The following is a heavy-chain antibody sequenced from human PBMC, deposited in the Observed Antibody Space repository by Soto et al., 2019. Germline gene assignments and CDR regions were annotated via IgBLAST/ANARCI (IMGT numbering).Heavy chain of an antibody. D-gene: IGHD6-13*01. CDR3: AGGPPSSSWYWRVDFDY. V-gene: IGHV3-21*01. Sequence: GGSLRLSCAASGFTFSSYSMNWVRQAPGKGLEWVSSISSSSSYIYYADSVKGRFTISRDNAKNSLYLKMNSLRAEDTAVYYCAGGPPSSSWYWRVDFDYWGQGTLVTVSS. J-gene: IGHJ4*02. CDR2: ISSSSSYI. CDR1: GFTFSSYS.